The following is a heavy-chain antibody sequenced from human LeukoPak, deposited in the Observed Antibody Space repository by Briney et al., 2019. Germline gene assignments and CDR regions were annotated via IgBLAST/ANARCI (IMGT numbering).Heavy chain of an antibody. CDR1: GFTVSSNY. D-gene: IGHD3-16*01. CDR3: ASGRAGGKYYYYYYMDV. CDR2: IHSGGST. J-gene: IGHJ6*03. V-gene: IGHV3-66*01. Sequence: PGGSLRLSCAASGFTVSSNYMSWVRQAPGKGLEWVSLIHSGGSTYYADSVKGRFTISRDNSKNTLYLQMNSLRAGDTAVYYCASGRAGGKYYYYYYMDVWGKGTTVTVSS.